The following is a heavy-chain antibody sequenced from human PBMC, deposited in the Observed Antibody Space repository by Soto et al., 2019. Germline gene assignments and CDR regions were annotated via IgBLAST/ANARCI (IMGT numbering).Heavy chain of an antibody. CDR2: ISGSGGST. J-gene: IGHJ5*02. V-gene: IGHV3-23*01. CDR3: AKPDIVVVPAAVVPHGGWFDP. CDR1: GFTFSSYA. Sequence: EVQLLESGGGLVQPGGSLRLSCAASGFTFSSYAMSWVRQAPGKGLEWVSAISGSGGSTYYADSVKGRFTISRHNSKNTLYLQMNSLRAEDMAVYYCAKPDIVVVPAAVVPHGGWFDPWGQGTLVTVSS. D-gene: IGHD2-2*01.